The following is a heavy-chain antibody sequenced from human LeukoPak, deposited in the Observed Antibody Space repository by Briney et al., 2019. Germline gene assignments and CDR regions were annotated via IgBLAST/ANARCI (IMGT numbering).Heavy chain of an antibody. Sequence: SETLSLTCTVSGGSISSYYWSWIRQPPGKGLEWIGYIYYSGSTNYNPSLKSRVTISVDTSKNQFSLKLSSLTASDTAVYYCARQEVRGVLYYYYYMDVWGKGTTVTVSS. CDR3: ARQEVRGVLYYYYYMDV. CDR2: IYYSGST. CDR1: GGSISSYY. D-gene: IGHD3-10*01. J-gene: IGHJ6*03. V-gene: IGHV4-59*08.